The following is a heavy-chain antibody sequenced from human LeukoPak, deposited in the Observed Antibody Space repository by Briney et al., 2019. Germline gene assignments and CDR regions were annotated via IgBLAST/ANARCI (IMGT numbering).Heavy chain of an antibody. V-gene: IGHV4-38-2*02. CDR1: GYSISSGYY. CDR3: ARRRAWSSSWDYYYYYMDV. Sequence: SETLSLTCTVSGYSISSGYYWGWIRQPPGKGLEWIGSIYHSGSTYYNPSLKSRVTISVDTSKNQFSLKLSSVTAADTAVYYCARRRAWSSSWDYYYYYMDVWGKGTTVTISS. D-gene: IGHD6-13*01. CDR2: IYHSGST. J-gene: IGHJ6*03.